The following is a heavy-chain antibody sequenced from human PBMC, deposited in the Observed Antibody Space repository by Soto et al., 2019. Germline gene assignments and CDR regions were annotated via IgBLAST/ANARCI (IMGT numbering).Heavy chain of an antibody. CDR3: AREGRIHL. CDR2: ISYDGSNK. CDR1: GFTFSSYA. J-gene: IGHJ5*02. Sequence: QVQLVESGGGVVQPGRSLRLSCAASGFTFSSYAMHWVRQAPGKGLEWLAVISYDGSNKYYADSVKGRFTISRDNSKNTLYLQMNSLRAEDTAVYYCAREGRIHLWGQGTLVTVSS. V-gene: IGHV3-30-3*01.